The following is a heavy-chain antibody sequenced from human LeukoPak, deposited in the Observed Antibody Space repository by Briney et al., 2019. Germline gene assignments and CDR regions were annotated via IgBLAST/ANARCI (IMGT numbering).Heavy chain of an antibody. CDR3: ARAGRYYYDSSGPTD. CDR2: MNPDSGNT. J-gene: IGHJ4*02. V-gene: IGHV1-8*02. Sequence: ASVKVSCKASGYTFTGYYMHWVRQATGQGLEWMGWMNPDSGNTGYAQKFQGRISMTRITSRSTAYMELSSLGSEDTAVYYCARAGRYYYDSSGPTDWGQGTLVTASS. D-gene: IGHD3-22*01. CDR1: GYTFTGYY.